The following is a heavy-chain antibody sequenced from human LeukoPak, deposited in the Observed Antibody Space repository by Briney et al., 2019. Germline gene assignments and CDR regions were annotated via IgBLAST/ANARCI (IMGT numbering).Heavy chain of an antibody. J-gene: IGHJ4*02. V-gene: IGHV3-21*01. Sequence: GGSLRLSCAASGFTFSSYSMNWVRQAPGKGLEWVSSISSSSSYIYYADSVKGQFTISRDNAKNSLYLQMNSLRAEDTAVYYCARDGWGYYDSSGYYDDWGQGTLVTVSS. CDR3: ARDGWGYYDSSGYYDD. CDR2: ISSSSSYI. D-gene: IGHD3-22*01. CDR1: GFTFSSYS.